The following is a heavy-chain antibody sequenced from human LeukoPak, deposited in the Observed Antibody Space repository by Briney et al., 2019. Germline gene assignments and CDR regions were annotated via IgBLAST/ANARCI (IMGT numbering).Heavy chain of an antibody. Sequence: PSVTLSLTCAVYGGSFSGYYWSWIRQPTGKGLEWIGEINHSGSTNYNPSLKSRVTISVDTSKNQFSLKLSSVTAADTAVYYCARGSAPRYYYYYYMDVWGKGTTVTVSS. J-gene: IGHJ6*03. CDR1: GGSFSGYY. CDR2: INHSGST. V-gene: IGHV4-34*01. CDR3: ARGSAPRYYYYYYMDV. D-gene: IGHD6-6*01.